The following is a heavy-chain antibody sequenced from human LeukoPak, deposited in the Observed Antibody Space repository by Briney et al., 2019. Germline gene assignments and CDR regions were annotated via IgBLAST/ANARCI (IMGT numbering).Heavy chain of an antibody. CDR2: ISGSGSTT. Sequence: GGSLRLSRAASGFTFSSYGMSWVRQAPGKGLEWVSAISGSGSTTYYADSVKGRFTISRDNSMNTLYLQMNSLRAEDTAVCSCAKDRLGALLYFDSWGQGTLVTVSS. V-gene: IGHV3-23*01. D-gene: IGHD1-26*01. CDR1: GFTFSSYG. CDR3: AKDRLGALLYFDS. J-gene: IGHJ4*02.